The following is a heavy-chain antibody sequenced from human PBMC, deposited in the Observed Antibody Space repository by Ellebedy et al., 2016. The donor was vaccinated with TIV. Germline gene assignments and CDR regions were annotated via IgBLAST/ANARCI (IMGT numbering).Heavy chain of an antibody. V-gene: IGHV3-11*01. CDR2: ITNTGSTI. Sequence: GESLKISCADSGFTFSDYFMTWVRQAPGKGLEWISYITNTGSTIYYADSVKGRFTVARDNSKNSLFLQMNNLRGEDAAVYYCGRAREPGYFAYYYHGMDVWGQGTTVTVSS. CDR3: GRAREPGYFAYYYHGMDV. J-gene: IGHJ6*02. CDR1: GFTFSDYF. D-gene: IGHD3-9*01.